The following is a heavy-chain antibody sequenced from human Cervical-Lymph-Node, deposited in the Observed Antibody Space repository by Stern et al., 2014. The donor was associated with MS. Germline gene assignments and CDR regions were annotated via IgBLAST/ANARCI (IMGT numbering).Heavy chain of an antibody. CDR1: GFTFSSYS. J-gene: IGHJ3*02. Sequence: EVQLVESGGGLVKPGGSLRLSCAASGFTFSSYSMNWVRQAPGKGLEWVSSIISSSRYIYYADSVKGRFTISRDNAKNSLYLQMNSLRAEDTAVYYCARDQGGKYYDSSGYYSDAFDIWGQGTMVTVSS. CDR2: IISSSRYI. D-gene: IGHD3-22*01. CDR3: ARDQGGKYYDSSGYYSDAFDI. V-gene: IGHV3-21*01.